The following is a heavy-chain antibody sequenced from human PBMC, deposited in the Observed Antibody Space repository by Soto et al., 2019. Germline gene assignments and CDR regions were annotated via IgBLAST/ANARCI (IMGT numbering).Heavy chain of an antibody. CDR2: MYNTGST. CDR1: GGSISGYY. J-gene: IGHJ6*02. V-gene: IGHV4-59*01. Sequence: PSETLSLTCTVSGGSISGYYWSWIRQPPGKGLEWIGYMYNTGSTVYNPSFKSRVTISVDTSKSQLSLRLNSVTAADTAVYYCARSTTKYGMDVWGQGTTVTVSS. D-gene: IGHD1-1*01. CDR3: ARSTTKYGMDV.